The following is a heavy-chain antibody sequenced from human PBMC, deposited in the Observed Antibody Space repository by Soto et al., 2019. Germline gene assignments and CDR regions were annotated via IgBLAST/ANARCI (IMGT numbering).Heavy chain of an antibody. D-gene: IGHD3-3*01. CDR2: IYYSGTT. CDR3: AREVIWSGYFDY. CDR1: GGSISSYY. V-gene: IGHV4-59*01. Sequence: SETLSLTCTVSGGSISSYYWSWIRQPPGKGLEWIGYIYYSGTTDYNPSLKSRVTISVDTSKNQFSLKLSSVTAADTAVYYCAREVIWSGYFDYRGQGTPVTVSS. J-gene: IGHJ4*02.